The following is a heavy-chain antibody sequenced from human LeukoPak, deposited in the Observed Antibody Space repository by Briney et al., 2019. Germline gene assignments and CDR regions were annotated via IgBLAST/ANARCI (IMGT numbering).Heavy chain of an antibody. J-gene: IGHJ3*02. CDR2: IYYSGST. CDR3: ARAPLSSSARFGVDAFDI. CDR1: GGSISSYY. Sequence: SETLSLTCTVSGGSISSYYWSWIRQPPGKGLEWIGYIYYSGSTNYNPSLKSRVTISVDTSKNQFSLKQSSVTAADTAVYYCARAPLSSSARFGVDAFDIWGQGTMVTVSS. D-gene: IGHD6-6*01. V-gene: IGHV4-59*12.